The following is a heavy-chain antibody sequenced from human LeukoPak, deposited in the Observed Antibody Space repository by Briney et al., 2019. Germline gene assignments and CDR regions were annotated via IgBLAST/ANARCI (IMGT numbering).Heavy chain of an antibody. CDR1: GYTFTGYW. D-gene: IGHD1-26*01. V-gene: IGHV5-51*01. CDR2: IYPGDSDT. CDR3: ASGIVGVRDAFDI. J-gene: IGHJ3*02. Sequence: KNGESLQISCKGSGYTFTGYWIGWVRQMPGKGLEWMGIIYPGDSDTRYSPSFQGQVTISVDKSISTAYLQWSSLKASDTAMYYCASGIVGVRDAFDIWGQGTMVTVSS.